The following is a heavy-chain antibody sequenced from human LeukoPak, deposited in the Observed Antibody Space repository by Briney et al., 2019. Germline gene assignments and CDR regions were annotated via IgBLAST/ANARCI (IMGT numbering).Heavy chain of an antibody. Sequence: GASVKVSCKASGYTFTNYGIGWVRQAPGQGLEWMGWISGYTGNTNYAQNLQGRATMTTDTSTSTAYMELRSLRPDDTAVYYCARSPMVRGIMPTYFDYWGQGTLVTVSS. J-gene: IGHJ4*02. CDR2: ISGYTGNT. V-gene: IGHV1-18*01. CDR3: ARSPMVRGIMPTYFDY. D-gene: IGHD3-10*01. CDR1: GYTFTNYG.